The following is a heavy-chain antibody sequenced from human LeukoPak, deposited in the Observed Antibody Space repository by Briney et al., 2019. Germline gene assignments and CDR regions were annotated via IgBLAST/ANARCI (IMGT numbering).Heavy chain of an antibody. J-gene: IGHJ4*02. D-gene: IGHD3-22*01. CDR2: ISGSGGST. CDR1: GFTFSSYA. V-gene: IGHV3-23*01. Sequence: QTGGSLRLSCAASGFTFSSYAMSSVRQAPGKGLEWVSAISGSGGSTYYADSVKGRFTISRDNSKNTLYLQMNSLRAEDTAVYYCAKVPYDSSGYYYFDYWGQGTMVTVSS. CDR3: AKVPYDSSGYYYFDY.